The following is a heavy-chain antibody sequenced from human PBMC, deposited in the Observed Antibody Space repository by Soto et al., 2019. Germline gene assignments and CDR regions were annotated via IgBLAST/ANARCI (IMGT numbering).Heavy chain of an antibody. CDR2: INHSGST. V-gene: IGHV4-34*01. J-gene: IGHJ5*02. Sequence: PSETLSLTCAVYGGSFSGYYWSWIRQPPGKGLEWIGEINHSGSTNYNPSLKSRVTISVDTSKNQFSLKLSSVTAADTAVYYCARGRWFDPWGQGTLVTVSS. CDR3: ARGRWFDP. CDR1: GGSFSGYY.